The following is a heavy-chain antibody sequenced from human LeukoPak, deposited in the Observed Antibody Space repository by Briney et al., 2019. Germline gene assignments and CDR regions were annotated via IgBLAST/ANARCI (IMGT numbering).Heavy chain of an antibody. CDR1: GGTFSSYA. D-gene: IGHD5-18*01. J-gene: IGHJ4*02. V-gene: IGHV1-69*06. CDR3: ARASSDDTAMATPFAY. Sequence: GASVKVSCKASGGTFSSYAISWVRQAPGQGLEWMGGITPIFGTANYVQKFQGRVTITADKSTSTAFMELSSLRSEDTAIYYCARASSDDTAMATPFAYWGQGTLVTVSS. CDR2: ITPIFGTA.